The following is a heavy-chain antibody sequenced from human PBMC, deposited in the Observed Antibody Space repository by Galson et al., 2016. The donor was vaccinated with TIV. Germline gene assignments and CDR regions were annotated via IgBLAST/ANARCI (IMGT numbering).Heavy chain of an antibody. V-gene: IGHV3-7*01. J-gene: IGHJ4*02. CDR3: ARDWDDYGAHSALDD. CDR1: GFTFSTYW. D-gene: IGHD4-17*01. CDR2: IKQGGTDQ. Sequence: SLRLSCAASGFTFSTYWMSWVRQAPGEGLQWVANIKQGGTDQSYVDSVKGRFSISRDNAKNSLFLQMNTLRPEDTAVYYCARDWDDYGAHSALDDWGQGTLVTVSS.